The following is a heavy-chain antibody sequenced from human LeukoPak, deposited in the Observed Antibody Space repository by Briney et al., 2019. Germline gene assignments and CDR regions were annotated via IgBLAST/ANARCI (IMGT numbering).Heavy chain of an antibody. V-gene: IGHV1-8*01. D-gene: IGHD2-15*01. J-gene: IGHJ4*02. CDR3: ARGPPIVVVVAATESDY. CDR2: MNPNSGNT. CDR1: GYTFTSYD. Sequence: ASVKVSCKASGYTFTSYDINWVRQATGQGLEWMGWMNPNSGNTGYAQKFQGRVTMTRNTSISTAYVELSSLRSEDTAVYYCARGPPIVVVVAATESDYWGQGTLVTVSS.